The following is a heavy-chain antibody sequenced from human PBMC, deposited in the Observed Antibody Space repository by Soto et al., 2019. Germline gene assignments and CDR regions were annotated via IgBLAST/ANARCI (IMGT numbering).Heavy chain of an antibody. V-gene: IGHV1-2*04. J-gene: IGHJ6*02. D-gene: IGHD2-8*01. CDR2: INPKSGGT. CDR1: GYSFTDYH. Sequence: ASVKVSCTASGYSFTDYHIHWVRQAPGQGLEWLGRINPKSGGTSTAQKFQGWVTMTTDTSISTASMELTRLTSDDTAIYYWARGDSHDCSNGVGFFFENHEMDVRG. CDR3: ARGDSHDCSNGVGFFFENHEMDV.